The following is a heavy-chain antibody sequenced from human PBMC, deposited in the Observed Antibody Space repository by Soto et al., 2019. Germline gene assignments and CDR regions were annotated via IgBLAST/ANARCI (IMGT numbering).Heavy chain of an antibody. J-gene: IGHJ4*02. CDR2: INDGGST. CDR3: ARGGGSSDV. V-gene: IGHV4-59*01. CDR1: GGTIRSFY. Sequence: QLELQESGPGLVKPSETLSLTCTIFGGTIRSFYWRWTRQPPGRGLECIGNINDGGSTNYNPSLKSRVTISVDTSKNQLSLTLTSVAAADTAVYYCARGGGSSDVWGQGTLVTVSS. D-gene: IGHD2-2*01.